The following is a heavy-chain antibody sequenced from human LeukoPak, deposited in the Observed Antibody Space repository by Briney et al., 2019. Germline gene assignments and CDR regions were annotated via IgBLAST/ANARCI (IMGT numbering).Heavy chain of an antibody. Sequence: PSETLSLTCAVYGGSFSGYYWSWIRQPPGKGLEWIGEINHSGSTNYNPSLKSRVTISVDTSKNQFSLKLSSVTAADTAVYYCARHARGVIIRRDYFDYWGQGTLVTASS. D-gene: IGHD3-10*01. CDR3: ARHARGVIIRRDYFDY. J-gene: IGHJ4*02. CDR1: GGSFSGYY. CDR2: INHSGST. V-gene: IGHV4-34*01.